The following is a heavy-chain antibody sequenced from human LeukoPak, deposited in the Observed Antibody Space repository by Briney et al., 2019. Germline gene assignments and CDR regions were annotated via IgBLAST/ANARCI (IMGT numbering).Heavy chain of an antibody. Sequence: GESLKISCKGSGYSFTSYWIGWVRQMPGKGLEWMGNIYPGDSDTRYSPSFQGQVTISADKSISNAYLQWSSLKASDTAMYYCAGQTTVVTPYAFDIWGQGTMVTVSS. V-gene: IGHV5-51*01. CDR2: IYPGDSDT. D-gene: IGHD4-23*01. CDR3: AGQTTVVTPYAFDI. CDR1: GYSFTSYW. J-gene: IGHJ3*02.